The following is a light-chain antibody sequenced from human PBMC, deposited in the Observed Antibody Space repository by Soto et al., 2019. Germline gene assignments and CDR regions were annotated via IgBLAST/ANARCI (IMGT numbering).Light chain of an antibody. V-gene: IGKV3-20*01. Sequence: EIVLTQSPGTLSLSPGERATLSCRASQSVSCSYLAWYQQKPGQAPRLLIYGASSRATGIPDRFSGSGSGTDFTLTISRLEPEDIAVYYCQQFGTSLLSFGGGTKVEIK. CDR1: QSVSCSY. CDR3: QQFGTSLLS. J-gene: IGKJ4*01. CDR2: GAS.